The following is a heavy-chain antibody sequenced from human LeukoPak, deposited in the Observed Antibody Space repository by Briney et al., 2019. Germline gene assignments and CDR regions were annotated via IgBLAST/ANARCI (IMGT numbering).Heavy chain of an antibody. V-gene: IGHV1-2*02. J-gene: IGHJ3*02. Sequence: ASVKVSCKASGYTFTGYYMHWVRQAPGQGLEWKGWINPNSGGTNYAQKFQGRVTMTRDTSISTAYMELSRLRSDDTAVYYCARIKRLRSDAFDIWGQGTMVTVSS. D-gene: IGHD4-17*01. CDR1: GYTFTGYY. CDR3: ARIKRLRSDAFDI. CDR2: INPNSGGT.